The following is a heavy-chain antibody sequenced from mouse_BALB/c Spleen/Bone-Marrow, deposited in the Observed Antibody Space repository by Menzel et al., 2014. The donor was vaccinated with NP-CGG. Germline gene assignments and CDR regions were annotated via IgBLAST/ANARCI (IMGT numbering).Heavy chain of an antibody. D-gene: IGHD1-1*01. J-gene: IGHJ3*01. CDR1: GFNIKDTY. CDR2: IDPANGNT. V-gene: IGHV14-3*02. Sequence: SGAELVKPGASVKLSCTASGFNIKDTYMHWVKQRPEQGLEWIGRIDPANGNTKYDPKFQGKATITADTSSNTAYLQLSSLTSEDTAVYYYASYYYGSSRFAYWGQGTLVTVSA. CDR3: ASYYYGSSRFAY.